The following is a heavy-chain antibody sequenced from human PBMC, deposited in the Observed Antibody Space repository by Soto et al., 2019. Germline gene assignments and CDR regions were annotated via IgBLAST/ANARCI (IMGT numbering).Heavy chain of an antibody. V-gene: IGHV1-69*01. Sequence: QVQLVQSGAEVKKPGSSVKVSCKASGGTFSSYAISWVRQAPGQGLEWMGGIIPIFGTANYAQKFQGRVTIPADESTSTAYMELSSLKTEDTAVYYCARDWWTSRGEYYYYGMDVWGQGTTVTVSS. CDR3: ARDWWTSRGEYYYYGMDV. D-gene: IGHD2-15*01. J-gene: IGHJ6*02. CDR2: IIPIFGTA. CDR1: GGTFSSYA.